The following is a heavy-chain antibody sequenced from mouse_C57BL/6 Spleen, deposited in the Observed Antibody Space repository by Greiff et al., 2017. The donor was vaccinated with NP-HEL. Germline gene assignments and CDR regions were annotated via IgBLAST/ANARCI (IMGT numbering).Heavy chain of an antibody. CDR2: INPSTGGT. J-gene: IGHJ3*01. Sequence: VQLQQSGPELVKPGASVKISCKASGYSFTGYYMNWVKQSPEKSLEWIGEINPSTGGTTYNQKFKAKATLTVDKASSTAYMQLKSLTSEYSAVYYCARRGAAQATFAYWGQGTLVTVSA. V-gene: IGHV1-42*01. CDR1: GYSFTGYY. CDR3: ARRGAAQATFAY. D-gene: IGHD3-2*02.